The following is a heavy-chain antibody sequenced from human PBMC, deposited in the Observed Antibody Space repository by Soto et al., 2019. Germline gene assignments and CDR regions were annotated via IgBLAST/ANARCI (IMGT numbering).Heavy chain of an antibody. J-gene: IGHJ6*02. CDR1: GYTFTGYY. CDR2: INPNSGGT. CDR3: AISPGAVTQGGDYYGMDV. D-gene: IGHD4-4*01. V-gene: IGHV1-2*04. Sequence: GASVKVSCKASGYTFTGYYMHWVLQAPGQGLEWMGWINPNSGGTNYAQKFQGWVTMTRDTSISTAYMELSRLRSDDTAVYYCAISPGAVTQGGDYYGMDVWGQGTTVTVSS.